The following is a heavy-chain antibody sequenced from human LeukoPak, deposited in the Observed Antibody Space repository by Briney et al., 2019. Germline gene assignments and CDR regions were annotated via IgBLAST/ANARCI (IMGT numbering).Heavy chain of an antibody. CDR3: ARHLKKYWYQLLHSTTDAFDI. V-gene: IGHV5-51*01. J-gene: IGHJ3*02. CDR2: IYPGDSDT. Sequence: GESLKISCKGSGYSFTSYWIGWVRQMPGKGLEWMGIIYPGDSDTRYSPSFQGQVTISADKSISTAYLQWSSLKASDTAMYYCARHLKKYWYQLLHSTTDAFDIWGQGTMVTVSS. CDR1: GYSFTSYW. D-gene: IGHD2-2*01.